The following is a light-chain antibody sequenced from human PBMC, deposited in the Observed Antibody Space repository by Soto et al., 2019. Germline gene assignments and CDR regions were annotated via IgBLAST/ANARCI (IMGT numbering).Light chain of an antibody. Sequence: QSALTQPRPVSGSPGQSVTISCNGASSDVGGYNYVSWHQQHPGKAPKLIIFAVTQRPSGVPDRFSGSKSGNTASLTISGLQADDEADYYCCSYAGSNTWVFGGGTKLTVL. CDR2: AVT. V-gene: IGLV2-11*02. CDR1: SSDVGGYNY. CDR3: CSYAGSNTWV. J-gene: IGLJ3*02.